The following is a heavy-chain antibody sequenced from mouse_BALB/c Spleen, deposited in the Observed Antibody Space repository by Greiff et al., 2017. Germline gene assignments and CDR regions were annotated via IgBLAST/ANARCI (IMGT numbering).Heavy chain of an antibody. CDR3: ARSGSSGFDY. CDR1: GFTFSSYA. J-gene: IGHJ2*01. Sequence: EVQVVESGGGLVKPGGSLKLSCAASGFTFSSYAMSWVRQTPEKRLEWVATISSGGSYTYYPDSVKGRFTISRDNAKNTLYLQMSNLRSEDTAMYYCARSGSSGFDYWGQGTTLTVSS. D-gene: IGHD1-1*01. V-gene: IGHV5-9-3*01. CDR2: ISSGGSYT.